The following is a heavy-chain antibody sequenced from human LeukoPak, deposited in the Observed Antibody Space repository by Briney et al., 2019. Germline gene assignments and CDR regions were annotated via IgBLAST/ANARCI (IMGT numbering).Heavy chain of an antibody. J-gene: IGHJ4*02. Sequence: GGSLRLSCAASGFTFSSYEMNWVRQAPGKGLEWVSYISSSYIYYADSVKGRFTISRDNAKNSLYLQMNSLRAEDTAIYYCATYRQVLLPFESWGQGTLVTVSS. CDR2: ISSSYI. D-gene: IGHD2-8*02. CDR1: GFTFSSYE. V-gene: IGHV3-21*05. CDR3: ATYRQVLLPFES.